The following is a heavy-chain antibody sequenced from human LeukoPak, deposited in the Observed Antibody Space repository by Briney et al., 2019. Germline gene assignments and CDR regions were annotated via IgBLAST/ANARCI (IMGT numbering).Heavy chain of an antibody. Sequence: SETLSLTCTVSGGSISSYYWSWIRQPPGKGLEWIGYIHYSGSTTYNPSLQSRVSISVDTSKNQFSLRLSSVTAADTAVYYCARAVVVYWYFDLWGRGTLVTVSS. J-gene: IGHJ2*01. D-gene: IGHD2-15*01. CDR2: IHYSGST. CDR1: GGSISSYY. CDR3: ARAVVVYWYFDL. V-gene: IGHV4-59*01.